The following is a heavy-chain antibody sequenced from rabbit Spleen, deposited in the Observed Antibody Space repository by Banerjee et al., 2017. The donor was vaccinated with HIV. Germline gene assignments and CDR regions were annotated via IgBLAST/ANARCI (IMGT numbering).Heavy chain of an antibody. Sequence: QQQLVESGGGLVQPGGSLKLSCKASGFDFSDYGVSWVRQAPGKGLEWIGYIDSGDGDTDYANWAKGRFTISKTSSTTVTLQMTSLTAADTATYFCARNYVNVFDPWGPGTLVTVS. CDR2: IDSGDGDT. J-gene: IGHJ2*01. CDR3: ARNYVNVFDP. D-gene: IGHD4-2*01. V-gene: IGHV1S39*01. CDR1: GFDFSDYG.